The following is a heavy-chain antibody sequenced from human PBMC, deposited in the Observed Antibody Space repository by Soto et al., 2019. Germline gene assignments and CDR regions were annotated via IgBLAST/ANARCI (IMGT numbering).Heavy chain of an antibody. CDR2: INPNSGGT. J-gene: IGHJ4*02. V-gene: IGHV1-2*02. D-gene: IGHD3-22*01. CDR1: GYTFTGYY. Sequence: AASVKVSCKASGYTFTGYYMHWVRQAPGQGLEWMGWINPNSGGTNYAQKFQGRVTMTRDTSISTAYMELSRLRSDDTAVYYCASVDYDSSGDTFDYWGQGTLVTVSS. CDR3: ASVDYDSSGDTFDY.